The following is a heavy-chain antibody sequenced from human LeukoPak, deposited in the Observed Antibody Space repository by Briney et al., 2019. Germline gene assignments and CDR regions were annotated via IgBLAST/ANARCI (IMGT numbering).Heavy chain of an antibody. CDR3: AKEALLSYGDYAYVDY. CDR1: GFTFSSYA. J-gene: IGHJ4*02. Sequence: GGSLRLSCAASGFTFSSYAMSWVRQAPGKGLEWVSAISGSGGSTYYADSVKGRFTISRDNSKNTLYLQMNSLRAEDTAVYYCAKEALLSYGDYAYVDYWGQGTLVTVSS. D-gene: IGHD4-17*01. V-gene: IGHV3-23*01. CDR2: ISGSGGST.